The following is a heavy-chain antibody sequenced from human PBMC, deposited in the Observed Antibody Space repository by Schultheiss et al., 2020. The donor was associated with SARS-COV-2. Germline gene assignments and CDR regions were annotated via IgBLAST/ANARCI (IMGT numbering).Heavy chain of an antibody. CDR1: GGSISSYY. V-gene: IGHV4-59*12. D-gene: IGHD5-18*01. CDR3: ARGPSGYSYGPMDV. Sequence: SETLSLTCTVSGGSISSYYWSWIRQPPGKGLEWIGYIYYSGSTNYNPSLKSRVTISVDRSKNQFSLKLSSVTAADTAVYYCARGPSGYSYGPMDVWGQGTTVTVSS. J-gene: IGHJ6*02. CDR2: IYYSGST.